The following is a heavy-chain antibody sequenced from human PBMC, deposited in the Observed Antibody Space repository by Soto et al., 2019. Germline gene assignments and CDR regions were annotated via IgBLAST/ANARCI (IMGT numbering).Heavy chain of an antibody. V-gene: IGHV4-30-2*01. CDR1: GGSISSGGDS. Sequence: QLQLQESGSGLVKPSQTLSITCAVSGGSISSGGDSWSWIRHPPGKGLEWIGYIHRSGSTYYNPSLKSRVTISLDRSKIQFSLRLTSVTAADTAVYYCARERYGSSRYEGWFDPWGQGTLVTVSS. J-gene: IGHJ5*02. CDR3: ARERYGSSRYEGWFDP. CDR2: IHRSGST. D-gene: IGHD6-13*01.